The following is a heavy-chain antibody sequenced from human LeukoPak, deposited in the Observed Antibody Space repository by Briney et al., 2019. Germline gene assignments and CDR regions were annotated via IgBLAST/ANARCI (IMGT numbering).Heavy chain of an antibody. CDR1: GYTFTSYD. CDR3: AKAQDHLLWFGDLSGPYFDY. V-gene: IGHV1-8*03. Sequence: ASVKVSCKASGYTFTSYDINWVRQATGQGLEWMGWMNPNSGNTGYAQKFQGRVTITRNTSISTAYMELSSLRSEDTAVYYCAKAQDHLLWFGDLSGPYFDYWGQGTLVTVSS. D-gene: IGHD3-10*01. J-gene: IGHJ4*02. CDR2: MNPNSGNT.